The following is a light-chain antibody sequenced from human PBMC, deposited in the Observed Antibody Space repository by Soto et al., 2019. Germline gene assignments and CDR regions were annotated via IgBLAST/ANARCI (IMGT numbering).Light chain of an antibody. CDR1: SSDVGGYNY. J-gene: IGLJ1*01. V-gene: IGLV2-14*01. Sequence: SALTQPASVSGSPGQSITISCTGTSSDVGGYNYVSWYQQHPGKAPKLMIYDVSNRPSGVSNRFSGFKSGNTASLTISGLQSEDEAYYYCCSYTSSSTQFFGTGTKVTVL. CDR3: CSYTSSSTQF. CDR2: DVS.